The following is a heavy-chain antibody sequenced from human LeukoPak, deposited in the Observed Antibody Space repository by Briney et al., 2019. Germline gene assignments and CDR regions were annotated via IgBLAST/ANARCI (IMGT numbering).Heavy chain of an antibody. CDR1: GESFRGYY. D-gene: IGHD2-8*01. J-gene: IGHJ6*02. Sequence: PETLSLTCAVYGESFRGYYWSWIRHPPRKGRERIGEINHRGSTNYNPSLKSRVTISVDTSKNQFSLKLSSVTAADTAVYYCARAPPIVLMVYAPRRSGMDVWGQGTTVTVSS. V-gene: IGHV4-34*01. CDR3: ARAPPIVLMVYAPRRSGMDV. CDR2: INHRGST.